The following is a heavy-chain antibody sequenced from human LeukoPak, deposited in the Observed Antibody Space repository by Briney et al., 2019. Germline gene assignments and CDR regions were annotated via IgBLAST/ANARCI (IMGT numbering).Heavy chain of an antibody. CDR1: GFTFSSYG. CDR3: AKAGFGELFEGGFFDY. J-gene: IGHJ4*02. V-gene: IGHV3-30*18. CDR2: ISYDGSNK. Sequence: GGSLRLSCAASGFTFSSYGMHWVRQAPGKGLEWVAVISYDGSNKYYADSVKGRFTISRDNSKNTLYLQMNSLRAEDTAVYYCAKAGFGELFEGGFFDYWGQGTLVTVSS. D-gene: IGHD3-10*01.